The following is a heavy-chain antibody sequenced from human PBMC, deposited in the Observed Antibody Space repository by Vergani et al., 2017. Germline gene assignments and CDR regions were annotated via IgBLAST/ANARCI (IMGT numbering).Heavy chain of an antibody. Sequence: QVQLVQSGAEVKKPGASVKVSCKASGYTFTSYGISWVRQAPGQGLEWMGWINTNTGNPTYAQGFTGRFVFSLDTSVSTAYLQISSLKAEDTAVYYCARVLQSDYYYYYMDVWGKGTTVTVSS. J-gene: IGHJ6*03. CDR3: ARVLQSDYYYYYMDV. CDR2: INTNTGNP. D-gene: IGHD2-15*01. CDR1: GYTFTSYG. V-gene: IGHV7-4-1*02.